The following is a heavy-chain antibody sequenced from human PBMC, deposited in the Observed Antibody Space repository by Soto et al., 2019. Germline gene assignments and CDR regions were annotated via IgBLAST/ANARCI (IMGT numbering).Heavy chain of an antibody. CDR1: AFTFSGHY. CDR3: VRDGGIAARHYYGMDV. V-gene: IGHV3-72*01. CDR2: SRNKANNYAT. Sequence: EVQLVESGGGLVQPGGSLRLSCAASAFTFSGHYMAWVCQAPGKGLEWVGRSRNKANNYATEYAASVNGRFTISRDDSKDSLYLQMSSLKTEDTAVYYCVRDGGIAARHYYGMDVWGQGTTVTVSS. J-gene: IGHJ6*02. D-gene: IGHD6-6*01.